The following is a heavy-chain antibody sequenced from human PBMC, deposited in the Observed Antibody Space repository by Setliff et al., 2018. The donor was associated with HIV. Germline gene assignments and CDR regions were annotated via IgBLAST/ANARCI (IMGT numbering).Heavy chain of an antibody. V-gene: IGHV4-31*03. J-gene: IGHJ5*02. CDR2: MSYSGST. CDR3: ARSPMDPPPYWWFDP. Sequence: SETLSLTCTVSGGSITSDGYFWTWIRQHPGKGLEWIGYMSYSGSTYYNPSLKSRVTISGDTSKNQFSLKLISVTAADTAVYYCARSPMDPPPYWWFDPWGQGTRVTVSA. CDR1: GGSITSDGYF. D-gene: IGHD2-15*01.